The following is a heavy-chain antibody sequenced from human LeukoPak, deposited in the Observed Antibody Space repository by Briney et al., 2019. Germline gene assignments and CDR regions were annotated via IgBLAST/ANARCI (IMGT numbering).Heavy chain of an antibody. CDR1: GGSISGYY. V-gene: IGHV4-59*08. D-gene: IGHD2-2*01. CDR3: ASIVVVPAAFDY. J-gene: IGHJ4*02. Sequence: PSETLSLTCTVSGGSISGYYWIWMRQPPGKGLEWIGYIYYSGSTYYNPSLKSRVTISVDTSKNQFSLKLSSVTAADTAVYYCASIVVVPAAFDYWGQGTLVTVSS. CDR2: IYYSGST.